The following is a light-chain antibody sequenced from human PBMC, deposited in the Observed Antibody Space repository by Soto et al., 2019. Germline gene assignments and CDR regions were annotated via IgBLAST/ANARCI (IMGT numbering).Light chain of an antibody. CDR2: AAS. J-gene: IGKJ2*01. CDR1: QNIFTY. Sequence: DIQMTQSPSSLSASVGDMVTITCRASQNIFTYLNWYQQRPGKAPNLLIYAASNLQSGVPSRFSGSGSGTDFTLTISSLQPEDFATYYCQHSYSSPTFGQGTKLEIK. CDR3: QHSYSSPT. V-gene: IGKV1-39*01.